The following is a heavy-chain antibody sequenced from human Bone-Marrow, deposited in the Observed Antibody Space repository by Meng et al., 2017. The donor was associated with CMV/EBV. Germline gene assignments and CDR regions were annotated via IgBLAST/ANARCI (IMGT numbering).Heavy chain of an antibody. V-gene: IGHV3-7*01. D-gene: IGHD2-8*02. Sequence: GGSLRLSCGAAGFTFSSYWMSWVRQAPGKGLEWVANIKQDGGETYYAASVKGRFTISRDNSKNTLYLQMNSLRDEDTGIYYCAKYRFGLSTGEEPEWGQGTQVTVSS. CDR2: IKQDGGET. CDR1: GFTFSSYW. J-gene: IGHJ4*02. CDR3: AKYRFGLSTGEEPE.